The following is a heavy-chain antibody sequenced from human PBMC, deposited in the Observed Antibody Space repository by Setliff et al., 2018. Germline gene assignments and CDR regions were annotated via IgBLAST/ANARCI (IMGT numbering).Heavy chain of an antibody. D-gene: IGHD3-10*01. CDR1: GASISTTYYY. J-gene: IGHJ5*02. CDR2: IYQNGIT. Sequence: PSETLSLTCSVSGASISTTYYYWDWIRQSPEKGLEWIGTIYQNGITYYNPSVKSRVTISVDKSKNQFSLSLRSVTAADTAVYYRATDGPVLNGDYISWGQGTLVTVSS. V-gene: IGHV4-39*07. CDR3: ATDGPVLNGDYIS.